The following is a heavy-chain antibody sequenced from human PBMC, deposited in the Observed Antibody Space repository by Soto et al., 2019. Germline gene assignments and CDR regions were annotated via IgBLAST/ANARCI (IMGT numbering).Heavy chain of an antibody. Sequence: EVQLVESGGGLVQPGGSLRISCAASGFMLSSYWMSWVRQAPGKGLEWVANIKQDGSEKHYLDSVKGRFTISRDNANNSLYLQMNSLRVEDTAVYYCARDDGSYFSSGYHQDQWGQGTLVTVSS. CDR2: IKQDGSEK. J-gene: IGHJ4*02. CDR1: GFMLSSYW. V-gene: IGHV3-7*05. CDR3: ARDDGSYFSSGYHQDQ. D-gene: IGHD3-22*01.